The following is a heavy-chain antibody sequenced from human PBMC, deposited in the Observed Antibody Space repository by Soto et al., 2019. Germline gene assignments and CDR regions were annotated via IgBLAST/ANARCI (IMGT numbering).Heavy chain of an antibody. D-gene: IGHD6-13*01. CDR2: ISSSSSTT. J-gene: IGHJ6*02. V-gene: IGHV3-48*02. Sequence: GGSLRLSCAASGLTFSSYSMSRVLQAPGKGLEWVSYISSSSSTTYYADSVKGRFTISRDNAKNSLYLQMNSLRDEDTAVYYCARRLSSSWNYYYYGMDVWGQGTTVTVSS. CDR1: GLTFSSYS. CDR3: ARRLSSSWNYYYYGMDV.